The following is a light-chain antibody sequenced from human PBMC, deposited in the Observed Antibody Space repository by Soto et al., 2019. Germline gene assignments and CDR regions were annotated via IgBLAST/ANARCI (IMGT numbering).Light chain of an antibody. CDR1: QSISKW. V-gene: IGKV1-5*01. CDR2: DAS. CDR3: QKYSTFPLT. Sequence: DLEMTQSPSTLSASVGDRVVITCRASQSISKWLAWYQQQPGKAPKFLIYDASTLESGVSSRFSGSGSGPEFTLNISSLQSEDFATFHCQKYSTFPLTFGQWTKVDIK. J-gene: IGKJ1*01.